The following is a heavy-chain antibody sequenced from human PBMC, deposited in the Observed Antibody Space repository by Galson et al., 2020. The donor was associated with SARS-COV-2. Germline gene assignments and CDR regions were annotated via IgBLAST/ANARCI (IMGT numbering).Heavy chain of an antibody. CDR1: GYSFANYW. J-gene: IGHJ4*02. D-gene: IGHD6-19*01. CDR2: IYPGDSDT. Sequence: KIGESLKISCKGSGYSFANYWIGWVRQMPGKGLEWMGIIYPGDSDTRYSPSFQGQVTISADKSISTAYLQWSSLKASDTAMYYCARDSEGGWYVFDYWGQGTLVTVSS. V-gene: IGHV5-51*01. CDR3: ARDSEGGWYVFDY.